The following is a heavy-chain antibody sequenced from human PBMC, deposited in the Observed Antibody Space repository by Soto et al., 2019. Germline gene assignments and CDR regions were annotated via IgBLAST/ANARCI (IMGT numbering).Heavy chain of an antibody. D-gene: IGHD2-15*01. J-gene: IGHJ3*02. CDR1: GFTFSTYW. CDR3: ARVRCSGGSCRDAYDI. Sequence: EVQLVESGGGLVQPGGSQRLSCAASGFTFSTYWMHCVRQAPGKGLVWVSRINSDGSSTSYADSVKGRFTISRDNAKNTLYLQMNSLRAEDTAMYYCARVRCSGGSCRDAYDIWGQGTMVTVSS. V-gene: IGHV3-74*01. CDR2: INSDGSST.